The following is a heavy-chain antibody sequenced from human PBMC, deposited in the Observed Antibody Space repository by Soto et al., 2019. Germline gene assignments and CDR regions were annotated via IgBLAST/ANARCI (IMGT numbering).Heavy chain of an antibody. CDR2: INHSGST. J-gene: IGHJ5*02. D-gene: IGHD2-8*02. CDR3: ARGLSFWWGKGWFDP. V-gene: IGHV4-34*01. CDR1: GGSFSGYY. Sequence: QVQLQQWGAGLLKPSETLSLTCAVYGGSFSGYYWSWIRQPPGKGLEWIGEINHSGSTNYNPSLKSRVTRSVDTSKNQFSLKLSSVTAEDTAVYYCARGLSFWWGKGWFDPWGQGTLVTVSS.